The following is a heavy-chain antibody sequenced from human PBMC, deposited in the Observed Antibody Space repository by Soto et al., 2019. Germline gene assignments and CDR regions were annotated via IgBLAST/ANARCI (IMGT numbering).Heavy chain of an antibody. V-gene: IGHV1-46*03. D-gene: IGHD6-6*01. CDR3: ASSIAAPGAFDI. Sequence: ASVKVSCKASGYTFTIYYMHWVLQAPGQGLEWMGIINPSGGSTSYAQKFQGRVTMTRDTSTSTVYMELSSLRSEDTAVYYCASSIAAPGAFDIWGQGTMVTVSS. CDR1: GYTFTIYY. J-gene: IGHJ3*02. CDR2: INPSGGST.